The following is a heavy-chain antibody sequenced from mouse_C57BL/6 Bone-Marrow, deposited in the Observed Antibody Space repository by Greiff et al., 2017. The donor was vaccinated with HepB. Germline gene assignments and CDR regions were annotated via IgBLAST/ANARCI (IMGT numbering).Heavy chain of an antibody. V-gene: IGHV14-3*01. D-gene: IGHD4-1*01. Sequence: EVQLQQSVAELVRPGASVTLSCTASGFNIQNTYMHWVKQRPEQGLEWIGRIAPANGNTKDAPKFQGKATITADTSSNTAYLQLSSLTSEDTAIYYCARLGREAYWGQGTLVTVSA. CDR2: IAPANGNT. J-gene: IGHJ3*01. CDR1: GFNIQNTY. CDR3: ARLGREAY.